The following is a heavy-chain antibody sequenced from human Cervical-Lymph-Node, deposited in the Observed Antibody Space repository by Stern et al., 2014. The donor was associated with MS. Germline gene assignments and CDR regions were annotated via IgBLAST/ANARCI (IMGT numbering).Heavy chain of an antibody. CDR3: AREVRGASFFDY. CDR1: GDSFSRGDFL. J-gene: IGHJ4*02. V-gene: IGHV4-31*03. CDR2: IHNSGTT. Sequence: QLQLEESGPGLVKPSQTLSLTCTVSGDSFSRGDFLWIWIRQLPGKGLEGIGYIHNSGTTYYNPSLRSRVSILVDTSKSQFSLKMSSVTAADTAVYFCAREVRGASFFDYWGQGALVTVSS. D-gene: IGHD3-10*01.